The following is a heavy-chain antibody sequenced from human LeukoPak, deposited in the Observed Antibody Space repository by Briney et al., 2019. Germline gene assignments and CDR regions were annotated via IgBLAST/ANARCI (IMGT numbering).Heavy chain of an antibody. J-gene: IGHJ4*02. D-gene: IGHD2-8*01. CDR1: GYTFTDYY. CDR3: ARDHGYCTNGVCYPSYFDY. CDR2: IIPIFGTA. Sequence: SVKVSCKPSGYTFTDYYLHWVRQAPGQGLEWMGRIIPIFGTANYAQKFQGRVTITTDESTSTAYMELSSLRSEDTAVYYCARDHGYCTNGVCYPSYFDYWGQGTLVTVSS. V-gene: IGHV1-69*05.